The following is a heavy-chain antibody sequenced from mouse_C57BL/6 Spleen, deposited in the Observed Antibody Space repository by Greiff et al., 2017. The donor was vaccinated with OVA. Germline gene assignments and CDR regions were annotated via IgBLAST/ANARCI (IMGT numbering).Heavy chain of an antibody. V-gene: IGHV5-6*02. J-gene: IGHJ4*01. CDR3: ARRPDYYGSSYGAMDD. CDR1: GFTFSSYG. D-gene: IGHD1-1*01. Sequence: EVKLVESGGDLVKPGGSLKLSCAASGFTFSSYGMSWVRQTPDKRLEWVATISSGGSYTYYPDSVKGRFTISRDNAKNTLYLQMSSLKSEDTAMYYCARRPDYYGSSYGAMDDWGQGTSVTVSS. CDR2: ISSGGSYT.